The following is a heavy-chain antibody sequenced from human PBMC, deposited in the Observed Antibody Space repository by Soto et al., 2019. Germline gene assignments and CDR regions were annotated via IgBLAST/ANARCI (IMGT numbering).Heavy chain of an antibody. V-gene: IGHV4-34*01. Sequence: SETLSLTCAVYGGSFSCYYWSWIRQPPGKGLEWIGEINHSGSTNYNPSLKSRVTISVDTSKNQFSLKLSSVTAADTAVYYCARGAQWRSWAPFDYCGQGTLVTFSS. CDR1: GGSFSCYY. J-gene: IGHJ4*02. CDR3: ARGAQWRSWAPFDY. CDR2: INHSGST. D-gene: IGHD6-13*01.